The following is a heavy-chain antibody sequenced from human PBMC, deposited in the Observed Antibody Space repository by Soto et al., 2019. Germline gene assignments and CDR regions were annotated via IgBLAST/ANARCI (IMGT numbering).Heavy chain of an antibody. CDR3: AKRTYYGLENYPFDH. V-gene: IGHV4-4*02. J-gene: IGHJ5*02. D-gene: IGHD3-10*01. Sequence: QVQLQESGPGLVKPSGTLSLTCAVSGVSITSHNWWNWVRQPPGKGLEWIGEIFHSGTTNYNTSLNGRATLFVDKSKNQFSLKLSSVTAADTAIYYCAKRTYYGLENYPFDHWGQGILVTVSS. CDR1: GVSITSHNW. CDR2: IFHSGTT.